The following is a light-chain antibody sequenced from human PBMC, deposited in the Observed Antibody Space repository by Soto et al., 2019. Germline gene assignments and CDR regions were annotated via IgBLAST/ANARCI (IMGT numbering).Light chain of an antibody. V-gene: IGLV2-14*01. CDR3: SSYSFSVAPHV. J-gene: IGLJ1*01. CDR2: EVT. Sequence: QSVLTQPASVSGSPGQSITISCSGSSSDVGSGYDSVSWYQQHPGKDPKLLIYEVTNRSSGVFSRFSGSKSGNTASLTISGLRAEDEADYYCSSYSFSVAPHVLGTGTKVTVL. CDR1: SSDVGSGYDS.